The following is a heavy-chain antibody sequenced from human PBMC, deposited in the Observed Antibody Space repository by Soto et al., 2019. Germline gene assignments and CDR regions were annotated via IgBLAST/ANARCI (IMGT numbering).Heavy chain of an antibody. Sequence: SETLSLTCTVSGGSISSSSYYWGWIRQPPGKGLEWIGSIYYSGSTYYNPSLKSRVTISVDTSKNQFSLKLSSVTAADTAVYYCARHPTAAAVRHGAFDIWGQGTMVTVSS. CDR1: GGSISSSSYY. V-gene: IGHV4-39*01. D-gene: IGHD6-13*01. CDR2: IYYSGST. J-gene: IGHJ3*02. CDR3: ARHPTAAAVRHGAFDI.